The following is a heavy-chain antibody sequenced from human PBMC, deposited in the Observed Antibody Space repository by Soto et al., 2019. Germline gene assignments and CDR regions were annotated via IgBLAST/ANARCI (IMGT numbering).Heavy chain of an antibody. D-gene: IGHD1-26*01. CDR2: ISYDGSNK. J-gene: IGHJ4*02. CDR3: ARSSDVGEE. V-gene: IGHV3-30*03. CDR1: GFTFSSYG. Sequence: QVQLVESGGGVVQPGRSLRLSCAASGFTFSSYGMHWVRQAPGKGLEWVAVISYDGSNKYYADSVKGRFTISRDNSKNTLYLQMNSLRAEDTAVYYCARSSDVGEEWGQGTLVTVSS.